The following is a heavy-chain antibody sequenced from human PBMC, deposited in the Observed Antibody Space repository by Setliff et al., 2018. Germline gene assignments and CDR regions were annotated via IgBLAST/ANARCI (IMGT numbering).Heavy chain of an antibody. Sequence: ASVQVSRLASGYTFTSYGISWVRQAPGQGLEWMGWISAYNGNTNYAQKLQGRVTMTTDTSTSTAYMELRSLRSDDTALYYCARNPDFLQYSFDLWGRGTLVTVSS. D-gene: IGHD5-12*01. CDR2: ISAYNGNT. CDR1: GYTFTSYG. J-gene: IGHJ2*01. CDR3: ARNPDFLQYSFDL. V-gene: IGHV1-18*01.